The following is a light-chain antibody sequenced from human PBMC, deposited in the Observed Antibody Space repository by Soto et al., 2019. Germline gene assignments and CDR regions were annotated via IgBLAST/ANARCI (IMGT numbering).Light chain of an antibody. CDR1: SSDVGGYGY. CDR3: SSYSKTSPVI. V-gene: IGLV2-14*03. Sequence: QSALTQPASMSGSPGQSITISCTGTSSDVGGYGYVSWYQQHPGKHPKLMIYDVSDRPSGVSNRFSGSQSGNTASLTISGLQAEDDADYYCSSYSKTSPVIFGGGTKLTVL. J-gene: IGLJ2*01. CDR2: DVS.